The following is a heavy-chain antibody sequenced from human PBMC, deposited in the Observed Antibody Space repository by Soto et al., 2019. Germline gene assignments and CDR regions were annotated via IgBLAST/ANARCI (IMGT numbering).Heavy chain of an antibody. CDR1: GFTFSSYA. V-gene: IGHV3-23*04. CDR3: AKGVSSSAWSASDN. Sequence: EVQLVESGGGLVQPGGSLRLSCAASGFTFSSYAMTWVRQAPGKGLEWVSVISDSDNATYYADSVKGRLTISRDNSKNTLYLQFNSLRAEDTAVYYCAKGVSSSAWSASDNWGQGTLVTVSS. J-gene: IGHJ4*02. CDR2: ISDSDNAT. D-gene: IGHD6-19*01.